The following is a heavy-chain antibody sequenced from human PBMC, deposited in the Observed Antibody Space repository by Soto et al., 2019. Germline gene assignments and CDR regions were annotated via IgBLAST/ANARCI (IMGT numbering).Heavy chain of an antibody. Sequence: SQTLSLTCTVSGGSISSYYWSWIRQPPGKGLEWIGYIYYSGSTNYNPSLKSRVTISVDTSKNQFSLKLSSVTAADTAVYYCARHLDYGDYDHAAFDIWGQGTMVTVSS. CDR3: ARHLDYGDYDHAAFDI. J-gene: IGHJ3*02. D-gene: IGHD4-17*01. CDR2: IYYSGST. CDR1: GGSISSYY. V-gene: IGHV4-59*08.